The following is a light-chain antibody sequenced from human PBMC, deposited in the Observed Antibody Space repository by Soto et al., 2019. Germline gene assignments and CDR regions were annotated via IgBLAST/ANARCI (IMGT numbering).Light chain of an antibody. CDR3: SSYTSSSTPWV. CDR2: EVS. CDR1: SSDVGGYNY. Sequence: QSALTQPASVSGSPGQSITISCTGTSSDVGGYNYVSWYQQHPGKAPKLMIYEVSNRPSWVSNRFSGSKSGNTASLTISGLQAEDEADYYCSSYTSSSTPWVFGGGTKLNVL. V-gene: IGLV2-14*01. J-gene: IGLJ3*02.